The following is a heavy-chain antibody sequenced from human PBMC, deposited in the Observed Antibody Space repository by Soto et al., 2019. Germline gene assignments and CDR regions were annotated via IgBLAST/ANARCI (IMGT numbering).Heavy chain of an antibody. CDR2: ISSSSSYT. CDR3: ARGAENVVLAQ. D-gene: IGHD2-15*01. Sequence: SLRLSCAASGFTFSDYYMSWIRQAPGKGLEWVSYISSSSSYTNYADSVKGRFTISRDNAKNSLYLQMNSLRAEDTAVYYCARGAENVVLAQGGQGTLVTVSS. CDR1: GFTFSDYY. J-gene: IGHJ4*02. V-gene: IGHV3-11*05.